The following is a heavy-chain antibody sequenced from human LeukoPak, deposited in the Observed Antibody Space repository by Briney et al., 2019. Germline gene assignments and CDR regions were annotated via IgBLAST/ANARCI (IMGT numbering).Heavy chain of an antibody. V-gene: IGHV4-39*01. CDR3: ARFPPTDAFDI. Sequence: SETLSLTCTVSGGSISNSSYYWGWIRQPPGNGLDGIRSIYYIGSTYYNPSLKSRVTISVDTSKNQFSLKLSSVTAADTAVYYCARFPPTDAFDIWGQGTMVTVSS. CDR2: IYYIGST. J-gene: IGHJ3*02. CDR1: GGSISNSSYY.